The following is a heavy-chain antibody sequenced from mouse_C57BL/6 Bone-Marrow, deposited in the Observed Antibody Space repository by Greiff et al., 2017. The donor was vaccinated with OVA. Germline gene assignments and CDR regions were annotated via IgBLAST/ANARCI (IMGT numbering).Heavy chain of an antibody. D-gene: IGHD2-5*01. CDR3: ARSGDSNSLFAY. Sequence: QVQLQQPGAELVMPGASVKLSCKASGYTFTSYWMHWVKQRPGQGLEWIGEIDPSDSYTNYNQKFKGKSTLTVDKSSSTAYMQLSSLTSEDSAVYYCARSGDSNSLFAYWGQGTLVTVSA. V-gene: IGHV1-69*01. J-gene: IGHJ3*01. CDR2: IDPSDSYT. CDR1: GYTFTSYW.